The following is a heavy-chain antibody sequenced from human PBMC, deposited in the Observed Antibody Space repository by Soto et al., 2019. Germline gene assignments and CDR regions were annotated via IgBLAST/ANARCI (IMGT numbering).Heavy chain of an antibody. V-gene: IGHV1-18*01. Sequence: QVQLVQSGAEVKKPGASVKVSCKASGYTFTSYGISWVRQALGQGLEWMGWSSAYNGNTNYAQKLQGRVTMTNDTSTSTAYMELRSLRSDDTDVYYCARDSGNYDFWSGYPYYYMDVWGKGTTVTVSS. J-gene: IGHJ6*03. CDR1: GYTFTSYG. CDR3: ARDSGNYDFWSGYPYYYMDV. CDR2: SSAYNGNT. D-gene: IGHD3-3*01.